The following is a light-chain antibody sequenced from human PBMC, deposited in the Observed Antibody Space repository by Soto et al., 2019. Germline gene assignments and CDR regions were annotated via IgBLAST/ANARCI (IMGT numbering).Light chain of an antibody. CDR1: SSDVGSYNL. CDR3: CSYAGRSTHV. Sequence: QSVLTPPASVSWSPGQSITISCTGTSSDVGSYNLVSWYQQHPGKAPKLVIFEVSKRPSGVSNRFSGSKSGNTASLTISGLQAEDEADYYYCSYAGRSTHVFGTGTKVTVL. V-gene: IGLV2-23*02. CDR2: EVS. J-gene: IGLJ1*01.